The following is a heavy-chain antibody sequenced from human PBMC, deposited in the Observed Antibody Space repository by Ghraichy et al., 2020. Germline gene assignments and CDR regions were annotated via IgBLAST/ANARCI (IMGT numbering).Heavy chain of an antibody. CDR2: SSYSGST. D-gene: IGHD2-21*02. Sequence: SETLSLTCTVSGGSISSDYWSWMRQPPGKGLEWIGYSSYSGSTNYHPSLKSRVTISVDPSKNQFSLKLSSVTAADAAVYYCARRGGSYCGGDCYDGFDYWGQGTLVTVSS. V-gene: IGHV4-59*08. CDR3: ARRGGSYCGGDCYDGFDY. CDR1: GGSISSDY. J-gene: IGHJ4*02.